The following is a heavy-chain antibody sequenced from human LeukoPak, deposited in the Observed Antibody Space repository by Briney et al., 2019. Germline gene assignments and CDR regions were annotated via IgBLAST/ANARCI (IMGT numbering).Heavy chain of an antibody. CDR2: IRYDGSIK. J-gene: IGHJ6*03. Sequence: PGGSLRLSCAASGFTVSSNYMSWVRQAPGKGLEWVAFIRYDGSIKYYPDSVKGRFTISRDNSKNTLFLQMNSLRAEDTAVYYCATDSSSGYYYYYMDVWGKGTTVTISS. V-gene: IGHV3-30*02. CDR1: GFTVSSNY. CDR3: ATDSSSGYYYYYMDV. D-gene: IGHD6-19*01.